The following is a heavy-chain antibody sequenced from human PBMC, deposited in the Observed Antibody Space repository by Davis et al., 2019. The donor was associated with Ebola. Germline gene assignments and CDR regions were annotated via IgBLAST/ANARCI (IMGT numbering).Heavy chain of an antibody. D-gene: IGHD4-17*01. Sequence: GESLKISCAASGFTFSSYSMNWVRQAPGKGLEWVSSISSSSSYIYYADSVKGRFNISRDNAKNSLYLQMNSLRAEDTAVYYCARVGDYGEYYYYYYMDVWGKGTTVTVSS. CDR3: ARVGDYGEYYYYYYMDV. CDR1: GFTFSSYS. CDR2: ISSSSSYI. J-gene: IGHJ6*03. V-gene: IGHV3-21*01.